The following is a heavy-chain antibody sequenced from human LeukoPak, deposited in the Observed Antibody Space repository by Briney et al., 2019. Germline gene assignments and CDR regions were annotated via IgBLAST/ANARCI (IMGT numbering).Heavy chain of an antibody. Sequence: SVKVSCKASGFTFSSSAVQWVRQARGQRLEWIGWIVVGSGHTNYAQKFQERVTISRDMSTSTAHMELSSLRSEDTAVYYCAAATGATAGSYAFDIWGQGTMVTVSS. J-gene: IGHJ3*02. V-gene: IGHV1-58*01. CDR2: IVVGSGHT. CDR3: AAATGATAGSYAFDI. CDR1: GFTFSSSA. D-gene: IGHD1-26*01.